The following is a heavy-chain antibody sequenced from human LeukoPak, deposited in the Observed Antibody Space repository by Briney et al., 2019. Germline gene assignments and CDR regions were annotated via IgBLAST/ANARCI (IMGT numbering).Heavy chain of an antibody. CDR1: GGSFSGYY. D-gene: IGHD6-19*01. CDR3: ARGSTIAVAGIDY. V-gene: IGHV4-34*01. CDR2: INHSGST. J-gene: IGHJ4*02. Sequence: SETLSFTCAVYGGSFSGYYWSWIRQPPGKGLEWIGEINHSGSTNYNPSLKSRVTISVDTSKNQFSLKLSSVTAADTAVYYCARGSTIAVAGIDYWGQGTLVTVSS.